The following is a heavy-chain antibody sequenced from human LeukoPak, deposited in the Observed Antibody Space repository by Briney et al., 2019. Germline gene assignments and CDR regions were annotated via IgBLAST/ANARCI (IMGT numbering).Heavy chain of an antibody. V-gene: IGHV3-7*01. J-gene: IGHJ5*02. CDR2: IKQDGSEK. CDR3: ARDRGVATIEDNWLDP. CDR1: GFTFSSYW. Sequence: PGRSLRLSCAASGFTFSSYWMNWVRQAPGKGLEWVANIKQDGSEKYYADSVKGRFTISRDNSKNTLYLQMNSLRAEDTAVYYCARDRGVATIEDNWLDPWGQGTLVTVSS. D-gene: IGHD5-12*01.